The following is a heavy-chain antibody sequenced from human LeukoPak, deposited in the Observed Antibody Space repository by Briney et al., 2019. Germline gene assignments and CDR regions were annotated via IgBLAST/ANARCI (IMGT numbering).Heavy chain of an antibody. D-gene: IGHD2-8*01. CDR3: VHRQMGGSWYSFDY. J-gene: IGHJ4*02. Sequence: SGPALVKPTQTLTLTCTFPGFSLTTSGVAVSWIRQPPGKALEWLALIYWMDEKRYSPSLKSRLTITKDTPKNQVVLTMTNMDPVDTATYYCVHRQMGGSWYSFDYWGQGILVTVSS. CDR1: GFSLTTSGVA. CDR2: IYWMDEK. V-gene: IGHV2-5*01.